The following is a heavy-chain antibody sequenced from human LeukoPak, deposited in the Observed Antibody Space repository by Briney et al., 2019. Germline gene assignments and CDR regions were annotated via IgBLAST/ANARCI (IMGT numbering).Heavy chain of an antibody. D-gene: IGHD3-3*01. J-gene: IGHJ4*02. CDR1: GFTFGDYA. CDR3: SRASFGVVVNMYYFDY. CDR2: IKSKGYGETI. Sequence: PGGSLRLSCAASGFTFGDYAMGWFRQAPGKGLEWLSFIKSKGYGETIEYAASVKGRFTISRDDSKSIAYLHMNSLETEDTAIYFCSRASFGVVVNMYYFDYWGLGTLVTVSS. V-gene: IGHV3-49*03.